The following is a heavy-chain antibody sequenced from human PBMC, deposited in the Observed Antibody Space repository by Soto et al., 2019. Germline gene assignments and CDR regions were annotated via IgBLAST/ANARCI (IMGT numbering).Heavy chain of an antibody. CDR1: GFTFINYA. CDR2: ISGSGRST. V-gene: IGHV3-23*01. CDR3: AKPSGLATAGSAFDY. Sequence: GGSLRLSCAASGFTFINYAMSWVRQAPGKGLEWVSKISGSGRSTYYADSVKGRFTISRDNSKNTLYLQMNSLRAEDTAVYYCAKPSGLATAGSAFDYWGQGTLVTVSS. D-gene: IGHD6-13*01. J-gene: IGHJ4*02.